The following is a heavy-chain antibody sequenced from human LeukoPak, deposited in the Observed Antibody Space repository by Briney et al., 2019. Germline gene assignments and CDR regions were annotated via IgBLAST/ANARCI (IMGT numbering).Heavy chain of an antibody. CDR2: ISWNSGSI. V-gene: IGHV3-9*01. J-gene: IGHJ4*02. CDR3: ARGTCGSYCGLLDY. CDR1: GFTFDDYA. D-gene: IGHD1-26*01. Sequence: GGSLRLSCAASGFTFDDYAMHWVRQAPGKGLEWVSGISWNSGSIGYADSVKGRFTISRDNSKNTLYLQMNSLRAEDTAVYYCARGTCGSYCGLLDYWGQGTLVTVSS.